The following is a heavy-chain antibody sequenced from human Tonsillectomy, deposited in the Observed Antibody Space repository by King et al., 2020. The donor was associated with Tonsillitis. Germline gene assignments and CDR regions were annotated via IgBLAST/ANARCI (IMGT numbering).Heavy chain of an antibody. V-gene: IGHV4-31*03. CDR1: GGSISSGGYY. J-gene: IGHJ4*02. D-gene: IGHD5-12*01. CDR2: IYYSGST. CDR3: SIDIGYSGYDYYFDY. Sequence: HVQLQESGPGLVKPSQTLSLTCTFSGGSISSGGYYWSWIRQHPGKGLEWIGYIYYSGSTYYNPSLKSRVSISVDTSKNQFSLKLSSVTCSDTSVSYCSIDIGYSGYDYYFDYWGQGSLVTVSS.